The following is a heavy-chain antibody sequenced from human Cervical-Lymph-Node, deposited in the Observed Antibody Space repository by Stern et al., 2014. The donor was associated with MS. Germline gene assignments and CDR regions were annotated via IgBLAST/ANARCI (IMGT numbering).Heavy chain of an antibody. V-gene: IGHV3-64*01. CDR3: ARDNWGPDY. D-gene: IGHD7-27*01. J-gene: IGHJ4*02. CDR2: INNKGDRT. Sequence: EDQLVESGGGLVQPGGSLRLSCATSGFSFTTYAMQWVRQAPGKGLEYVSAINNKGDRTYYANSVKGRFTISRDNSKNTLYLQMGSLRAEDMAVYYCARDNWGPDYWGQGTQVTVSS. CDR1: GFSFTTYA.